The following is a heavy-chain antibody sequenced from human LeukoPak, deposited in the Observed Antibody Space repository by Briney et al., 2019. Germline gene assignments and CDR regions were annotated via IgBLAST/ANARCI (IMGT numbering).Heavy chain of an antibody. Sequence: ASVKVSCKASGYTFTSYDINWVRQATGQGLEWMGWMNPNSGNTDYAQKFHGRVAMTRNTSISTAYMELSSLRSEDTAVYYCARGLGSNFLKTFDYWGQGTLVTVSS. CDR3: ARGLGSNFLKTFDY. J-gene: IGHJ4*02. V-gene: IGHV1-8*01. CDR1: GYTFTSYD. D-gene: IGHD4-11*01. CDR2: MNPNSGNT.